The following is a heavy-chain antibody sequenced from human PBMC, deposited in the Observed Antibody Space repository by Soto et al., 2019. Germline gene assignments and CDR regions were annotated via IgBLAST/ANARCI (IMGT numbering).Heavy chain of an antibody. Sequence: SVKVSCKASGGSFGKSAINWVRQTPGQGLEWLGGFIPVYRTLNYAQKFQGRVTITADESTGTAYMTLSSPASDDTAVYYCATGVIWIGYFTVDSWGQGTRVTVSS. V-gene: IGHV1-69*13. CDR1: GGSFGKSA. J-gene: IGHJ4*02. D-gene: IGHD3-3*01. CDR2: FIPVYRTL. CDR3: ATGVIWIGYFTVDS.